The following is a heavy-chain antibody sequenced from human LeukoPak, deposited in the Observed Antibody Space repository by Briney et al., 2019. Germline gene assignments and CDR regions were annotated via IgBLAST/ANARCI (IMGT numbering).Heavy chain of an antibody. Sequence: PGRSLRLSCAASGFTFSSYGMHWVRQAPGKGLEWLAFITYDVSYKYYAESVKGRFTISRDNSKNTLYLQMNSLRAEDTAVYYCAKDYDWGQGTLVTVSS. V-gene: IGHV3-30*18. D-gene: IGHD3-16*01. CDR3: AKDYD. J-gene: IGHJ4*02. CDR1: GFTFSSYG. CDR2: ITYDVSYK.